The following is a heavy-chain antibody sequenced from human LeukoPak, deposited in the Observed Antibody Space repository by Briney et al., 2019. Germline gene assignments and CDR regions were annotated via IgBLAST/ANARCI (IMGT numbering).Heavy chain of an antibody. V-gene: IGHV3-21*01. CDR1: GFTFSSYS. CDR2: ISSSSSYI. CDR3: ARELGNWFDP. J-gene: IGHJ5*02. D-gene: IGHD7-27*01. Sequence: GGSLRLSCAASGFTFSSYSVNWVRQAPGKGLEWVSSISSSSSYIYYADSVKGRFTISRDNAKNSLYLQMNSLRAEDTAVYYCARELGNWFDPWGQGTLVTVSS.